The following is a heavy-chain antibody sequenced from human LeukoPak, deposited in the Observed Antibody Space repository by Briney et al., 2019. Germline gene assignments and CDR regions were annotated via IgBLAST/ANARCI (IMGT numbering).Heavy chain of an antibody. CDR1: GYSISSGYY. V-gene: IGHV4-38-2*02. CDR2: IYHSGST. CDR3: ARSAGNLGYCSGGSCYSFDY. J-gene: IGHJ4*02. Sequence: PSETLSLTCTVSGYSISSGYYWGWIRQPPGKGLEWIGSIYHSGSTYYNPSLKSRVTISVDTSKNQFSLKLSSVTAADTAVYYCARSAGNLGYCSGGSCYSFDYWGQGTLVTVSS. D-gene: IGHD2-15*01.